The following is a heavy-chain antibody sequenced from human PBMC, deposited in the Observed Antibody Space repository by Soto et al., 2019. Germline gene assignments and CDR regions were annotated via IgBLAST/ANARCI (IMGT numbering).Heavy chain of an antibody. CDR2: ITGTGGNT. Sequence: LRLSCAASGFTFSSYSMNWVRQAPGKGLEWVSAITGTGGNTYYVDSVKGRFTSSRDNSKNMLYLQVNSLRVEDTAVYYCARIRGYWYGLDVWGQGTTVTSP. V-gene: IGHV3-23*01. CDR3: ARIRGYWYGLDV. J-gene: IGHJ6*02. CDR1: GFTFSSYS.